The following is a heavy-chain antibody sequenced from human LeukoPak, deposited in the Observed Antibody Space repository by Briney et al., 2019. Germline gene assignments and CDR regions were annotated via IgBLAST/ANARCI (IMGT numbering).Heavy chain of an antibody. CDR3: ARYVSGSPGAFDI. CDR2: IYYSGST. Sequence: SETLSLTCTVSGGSISSNYWSWIRQPPGKGLEWIGYIYYSGSTSYSPSLKSRVTISLDTSKNQFSLKLTSVTAVDTAVYYYARYVSGSPGAFDIWGQGTMVTVSS. CDR1: GGSISSNY. V-gene: IGHV4-59*08. J-gene: IGHJ3*02. D-gene: IGHD3-10*01.